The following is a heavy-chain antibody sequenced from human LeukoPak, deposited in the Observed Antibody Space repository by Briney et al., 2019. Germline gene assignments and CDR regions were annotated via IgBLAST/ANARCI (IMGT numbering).Heavy chain of an antibody. J-gene: IGHJ6*03. V-gene: IGHV3-7*01. CDR1: GFTFSSYW. CDR2: IKLDGSEK. Sequence: GGSLRLSCAASGFTFSSYWMSWVRQAPGKGLEWVANIKLDGSEKYYVDSVKGRFTISRDNSKNSVYLQMNSLRAEDTAVYYCAREKETLLSITMVRGLIRRHYYMDVWGKGTTVTISS. CDR3: AREKETLLSITMVRGLIRRHYYMDV. D-gene: IGHD3-10*01.